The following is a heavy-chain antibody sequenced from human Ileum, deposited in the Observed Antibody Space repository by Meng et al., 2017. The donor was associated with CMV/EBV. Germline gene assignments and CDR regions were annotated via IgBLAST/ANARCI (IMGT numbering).Heavy chain of an antibody. V-gene: IGHV4-61*02. CDR1: GWSIISGSYY. Sequence: GELQESGPGLVSPSQPLSLPGPASGWSIISGSYYWNWFRQPAGKGLEWIGRIYTSGSTNYNPSPKSRVTISIDTSKNQFSLKLSSVTAADTAVYYCARDGAHLAAFDYWGRGTLVTVSS. D-gene: IGHD6-13*01. J-gene: IGHJ4*02. CDR3: ARDGAHLAAFDY. CDR2: IYTSGST.